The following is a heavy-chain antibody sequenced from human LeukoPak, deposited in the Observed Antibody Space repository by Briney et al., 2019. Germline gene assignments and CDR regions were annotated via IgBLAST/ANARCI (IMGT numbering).Heavy chain of an antibody. CDR2: IYYSGST. Sequence: SETLSLTCTVSGGSISSYYWGWIRQPPGKGLEWIGSIYYSGSTYYNPSLKSRVTISVDTSKNQFSLKLSSVTAADTAVYYCARGRRDPTVYYYYYYMDVWGKGTTVTISS. D-gene: IGHD5-24*01. CDR1: GGSISSYY. CDR3: ARGRRDPTVYYYYYYMDV. J-gene: IGHJ6*03. V-gene: IGHV4-39*01.